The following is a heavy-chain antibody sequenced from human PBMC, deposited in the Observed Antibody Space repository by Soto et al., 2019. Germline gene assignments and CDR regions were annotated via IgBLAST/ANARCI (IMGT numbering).Heavy chain of an antibody. V-gene: IGHV4-31*03. CDR1: SGSITSGAYY. J-gene: IGHJ4*02. CDR3: ASLYDTSGYYDY. D-gene: IGHD3-22*01. Sequence: SETLSLTCTVSSGSITSGAYYWSWIRQHPGKGLEWIGYIYYTGTPDYNPSLRSRVTTSIDTSKNQFSLKLSSVTAADTAAYYCASLYDTSGYYDYWGQGTLVTVSS. CDR2: IYYTGTP.